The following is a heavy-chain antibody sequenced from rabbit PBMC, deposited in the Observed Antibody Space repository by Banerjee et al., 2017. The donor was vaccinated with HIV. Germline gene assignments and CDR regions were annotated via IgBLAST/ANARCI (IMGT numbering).Heavy chain of an antibody. CDR2: IYISSGST. CDR1: GFSFSSSYW. D-gene: IGHD6-1*01. CDR3: ARDIETYDYDGYAYGVGLDL. Sequence: QSLQESGGGLFQPGGSLTLTCTASGFSFSSSYWMNWVRQAPGKGLEWIACIYISSGSTYYASWAKGRFTISKTSSTTVTLQMTSLTAADTATYFCARDIETYDYDGYAYGVGLDLWGQGTLVTVS. V-gene: IGHV1S40*01. J-gene: IGHJ3*01.